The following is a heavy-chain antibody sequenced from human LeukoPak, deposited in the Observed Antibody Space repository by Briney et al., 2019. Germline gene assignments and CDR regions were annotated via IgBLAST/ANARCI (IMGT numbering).Heavy chain of an antibody. CDR2: IIPIFGTA. CDR3: ARRLKYYYYMDV. CDR1: GGTFSSYA. V-gene: IGHV1-69*13. Sequence: SVKVSCKASGGTFSSYAISWVRQAPGQGLEWMGGIIPIFGTANYAQKFQGRVTITADESTSTAYMELSSLRSEDTAVYYCARRLKYYYYMDVWGKGTTVTVSS. J-gene: IGHJ6*03.